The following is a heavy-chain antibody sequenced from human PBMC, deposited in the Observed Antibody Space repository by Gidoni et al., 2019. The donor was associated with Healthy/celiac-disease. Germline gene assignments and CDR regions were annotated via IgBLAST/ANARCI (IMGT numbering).Heavy chain of an antibody. J-gene: IGHJ4*02. Sequence: EVQLAQSGAEVKKPGESLKISCKGSGYSFTSYWIGWVRQMPGKGLEWMGIIYPGDSDTRYSPSFQGQVTISADKSISTAYLQWSSLKASDTAMYYCARRSIAAAGTDPNYFDYWGQGTLVTVSS. V-gene: IGHV5-51*03. CDR1: GYSFTSYW. CDR2: IYPGDSDT. D-gene: IGHD6-13*01. CDR3: ARRSIAAAGTDPNYFDY.